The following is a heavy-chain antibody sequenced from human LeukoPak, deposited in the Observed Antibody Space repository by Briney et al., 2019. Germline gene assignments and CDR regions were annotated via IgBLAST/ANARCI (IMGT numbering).Heavy chain of an antibody. D-gene: IGHD2-8*02. CDR2: ITRSGGST. CDR1: GFTFSSYT. V-gene: IGHV3-64*01. CDR3: VKTGGVTYYGSAMYYFDY. J-gene: IGHJ4*02. Sequence: GGSLRLSRAASGFTFSSYTMHWVRQAPGRGLEYVSAITRSGGSTYYAHSVKGRFTISRDNSKNTLYLQMGSLRGDDIAVYYCVKTGGVTYYGSAMYYFDYWGQGSLVTVSS.